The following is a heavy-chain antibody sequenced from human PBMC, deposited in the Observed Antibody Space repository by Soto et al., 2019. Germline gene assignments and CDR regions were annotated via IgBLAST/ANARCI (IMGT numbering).Heavy chain of an antibody. V-gene: IGHV4-4*02. CDR3: ARDIGYYDFWSGYYPTNYYYYGMDV. D-gene: IGHD3-3*01. J-gene: IGHJ6*02. CDR2: IYHSGST. Sequence: SETLSLTCAVSGGSISSSSLWSWVRPPPGKGLEWIGEIYHSGSTNYNPSLKSRVTISVDKSKNQFSLKLSSVTAADTAVYYCARDIGYYDFWSGYYPTNYYYYGMDVWGQGTTVTVS. CDR1: GGSISSSSL.